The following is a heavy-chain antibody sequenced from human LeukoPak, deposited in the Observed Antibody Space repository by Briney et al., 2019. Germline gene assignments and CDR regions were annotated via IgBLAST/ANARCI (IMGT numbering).Heavy chain of an antibody. Sequence: GGSLRLSCAASGFTFSRYSMNWVRQAPGKGLEWVSSISISSNYIYYADSVKGRFTISRDNAKNSLYLQMNSLRAEDTAVYYCARQGAVYCSSTSCQGWFDPWGQGTLVTVSS. V-gene: IGHV3-21*01. D-gene: IGHD2-2*01. CDR3: ARQGAVYCSSTSCQGWFDP. J-gene: IGHJ5*02. CDR1: GFTFSRYS. CDR2: ISISSNYI.